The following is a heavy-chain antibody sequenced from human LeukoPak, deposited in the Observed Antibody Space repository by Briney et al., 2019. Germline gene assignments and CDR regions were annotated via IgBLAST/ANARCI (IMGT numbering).Heavy chain of an antibody. V-gene: IGHV3-30-3*01. CDR2: ISYDGSNK. Sequence: GRSLRLSCAASGFTFSSYALHWVRQAPGKGLEWVAVISYDGSNKYYADSVKGRFTISRDNSKNTLYLQMNSLRAEDTAVYYCAREPEQWLVPDYYYGMDVWGQGTTVTVSS. CDR1: GFTFSSYA. D-gene: IGHD6-19*01. J-gene: IGHJ6*02. CDR3: AREPEQWLVPDYYYGMDV.